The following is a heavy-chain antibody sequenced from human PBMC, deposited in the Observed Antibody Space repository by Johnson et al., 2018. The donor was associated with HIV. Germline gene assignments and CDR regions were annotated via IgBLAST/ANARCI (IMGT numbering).Heavy chain of an antibody. V-gene: IGHV3-30-3*01. CDR3: ARDEPYNLNAFDI. CDR2: ISYDGSNK. J-gene: IGHJ3*02. D-gene: IGHD5-24*01. CDR1: GFTFSSYA. Sequence: VQLVESGGGVVQPGRSLRLSCAASGFTFSSYAMHWVRKAPGKGLEWVAVISYDGSNKYYADSVKGRFTISRDNSKNTLYLQMNSLRAEDTAVYYCARDEPYNLNAFDIWGQGTMVTVSS.